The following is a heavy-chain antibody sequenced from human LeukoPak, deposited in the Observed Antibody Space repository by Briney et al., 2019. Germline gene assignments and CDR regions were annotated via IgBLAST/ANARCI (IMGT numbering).Heavy chain of an antibody. J-gene: IGHJ4*02. CDR3: ATDPTLYYYDSSGSYFDY. Sequence: QSGGSLRLSCAASGFTFSNYAIHWVRQTPGKGLEWVAVITNDGGKKYYADSVKGRFTVSRDNSKSTLYLQMNSLRAEDTAVYYCATDPTLYYYDSSGSYFDYWGQGTLVTVSS. D-gene: IGHD3-22*01. CDR2: ITNDGGKK. V-gene: IGHV3-30-3*01. CDR1: GFTFSNYA.